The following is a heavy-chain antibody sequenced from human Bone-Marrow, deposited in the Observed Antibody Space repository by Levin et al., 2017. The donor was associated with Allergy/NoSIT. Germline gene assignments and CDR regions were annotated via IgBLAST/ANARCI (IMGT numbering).Heavy chain of an antibody. CDR1: GGSISSYY. D-gene: IGHD4-17*01. J-gene: IGHJ4*02. V-gene: IGHV4-59*01. CDR3: ARGLDMTTVAIWYYFDY. CDR2: IYYSGST. Sequence: PSETLSLTCTVSGGSISSYYWSWIRQPPGKGLEWIGYIYYSGSTNYNPSLKSRVTISVDTSKNQFSLKLSSVTAADTAVYYCARGLDMTTVAIWYYFDYWGQGTLVTVSS.